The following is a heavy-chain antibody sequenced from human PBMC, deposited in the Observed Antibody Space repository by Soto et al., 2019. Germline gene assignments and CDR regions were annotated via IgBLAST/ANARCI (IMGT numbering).Heavy chain of an antibody. V-gene: IGHV3-48*02. CDR1: GFTFSVYS. Sequence: EVQLVESGGGLVQPGGSLRLSCAASGFTFSVYSMNWIRQAPGEGLQWVSYMTSDMKTIHYADSVKGRFTISRDNAKNLVYLQMTRLRDEDTAVYYCARSVEGHFDYWGQGALVTVSS. J-gene: IGHJ4*02. CDR3: ARSVEGHFDY. CDR2: MTSDMKTI. D-gene: IGHD6-19*01.